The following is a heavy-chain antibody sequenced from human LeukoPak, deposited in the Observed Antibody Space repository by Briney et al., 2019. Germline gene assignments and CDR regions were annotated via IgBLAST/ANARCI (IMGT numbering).Heavy chain of an antibody. Sequence: SVEVFFNASGATFNIYAISWVRRPPAQGLEWMGGIITIFGTANYAQKFQGRVRITTDESTSTAYMELRSLRSEDTAVYYCARGPGGARYFDYWGQGTLVTVSS. V-gene: IGHV1-69*05. J-gene: IGHJ4*02. D-gene: IGHD1-26*01. CDR1: GATFNIYA. CDR3: ARGPGGARYFDY. CDR2: IITIFGTA.